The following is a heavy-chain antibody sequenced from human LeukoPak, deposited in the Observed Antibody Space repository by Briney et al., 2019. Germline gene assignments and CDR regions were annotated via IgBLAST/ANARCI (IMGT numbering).Heavy chain of an antibody. CDR1: GFTFSYYD. D-gene: IGHD5-12*01. CDR2: LTCGGSNI. Sequence: GGSLRLSCAASGFTFSYYDMNWVRPAPGKGLEWVAYLTCGGSNIHYENSVKGRFTISRDNTKISLYLHMNRLRVEDTAVYYCASDDRADDYLYFDYWGQGALVTVSS. J-gene: IGHJ4*02. CDR3: ASDDRADDYLYFDY. V-gene: IGHV3-48*03.